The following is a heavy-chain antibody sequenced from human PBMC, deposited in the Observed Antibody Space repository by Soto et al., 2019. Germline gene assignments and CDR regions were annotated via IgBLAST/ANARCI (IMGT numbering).Heavy chain of an antibody. CDR3: ARVHYDILTGYPEPCYYDYGMDV. D-gene: IGHD3-9*01. CDR2: IIPIFGTA. J-gene: IGHJ6*02. V-gene: IGHV1-69*13. Sequence: SVKVSCKASGGTFSSYAISWVRQAPGQGLEWMGGIIPIFGTANYAQKFQGRVTITADESTSTAYMELSSLRSEDTAVYYCARVHYDILTGYPEPCYYDYGMDVRSQGTTVTVSS. CDR1: GGTFSSYA.